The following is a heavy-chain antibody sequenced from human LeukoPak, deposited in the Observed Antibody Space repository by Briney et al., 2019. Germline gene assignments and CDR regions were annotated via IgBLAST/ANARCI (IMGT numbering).Heavy chain of an antibody. D-gene: IGHD5-18*01. J-gene: IGHJ6*02. CDR3: AKDGGPRGYSYGYPSYYGMDV. V-gene: IGHV3-30*18. Sequence: GRSLRLSCAASGFTFSNYGMHWVRQAPGKGLEWVGVISYDGSNKYYGDSVKGRFTISRDNSKNTLYLQMNSLRGEDTAVYYCAKDGGPRGYSYGYPSYYGMDVWGQGTTVTVSS. CDR2: ISYDGSNK. CDR1: GFTFSNYG.